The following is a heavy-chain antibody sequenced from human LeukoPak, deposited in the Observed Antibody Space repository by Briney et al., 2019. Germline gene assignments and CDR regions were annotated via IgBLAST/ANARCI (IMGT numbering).Heavy chain of an antibody. D-gene: IGHD3-22*01. CDR1: GYTFTSYG. Sequence: ASVKVSCKASGYTFTSYGISWVRQAPGQGLEWMGWISAYNGNTNYAQKLQGRVTMTTDTSTSTAYMELRSLRSDDTAVYYCARDRESYYYDSSGYYFHWGQGTLVTVSS. CDR3: ARDRESYYYDSSGYYFH. CDR2: ISAYNGNT. V-gene: IGHV1-18*01. J-gene: IGHJ4*02.